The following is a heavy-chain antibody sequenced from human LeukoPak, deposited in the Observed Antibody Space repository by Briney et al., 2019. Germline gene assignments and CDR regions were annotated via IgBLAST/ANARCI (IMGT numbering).Heavy chain of an antibody. CDR3: AGDVHYDFWSGPSNWFDP. J-gene: IGHJ5*02. Sequence: SETLSLTCTVSGGSISSYYWSWIRQPPGKGLEWIGYIYYSGSTNYNPSLKSRVTISVDTSKNQFSLKLSSVTAADTAVYYCAGDVHYDFWSGPSNWFDPWGQGTLVTVSS. CDR1: GGSISSYY. V-gene: IGHV4-59*12. D-gene: IGHD3-3*01. CDR2: IYYSGST.